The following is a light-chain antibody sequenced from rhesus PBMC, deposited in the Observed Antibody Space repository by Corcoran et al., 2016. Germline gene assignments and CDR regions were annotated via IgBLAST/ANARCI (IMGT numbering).Light chain of an antibody. Sequence: QMTQSPSALSASVGDRVTISCRASHNIYSNLAWYQQKPGKAPKLLIYAASRLQTGIPSRFSGSGSWTDFTLTISSLQPEDSAAYYCQHYYDNPLTFGGGTKVDLK. J-gene: IGKJ4*01. CDR3: QHYYDNPLT. CDR2: AAS. V-gene: IGKV1S12*01. CDR1: HNIYSN.